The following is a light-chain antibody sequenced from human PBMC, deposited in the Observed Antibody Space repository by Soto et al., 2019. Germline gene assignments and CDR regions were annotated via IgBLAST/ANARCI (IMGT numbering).Light chain of an antibody. Sequence: QSVLTQPPSASGTPGQRVTISCSGSSSNIGSNTVNWYQQLPGTAPKLLIYSNNQRPSGVPDRFSGSKSGTSASLAISGLQSEDEAHYYCAAWDDSLHGYVVFGGGTKLTVL. CDR2: SNN. CDR3: AAWDDSLHGYVV. J-gene: IGLJ2*01. V-gene: IGLV1-44*01. CDR1: SSNIGSNT.